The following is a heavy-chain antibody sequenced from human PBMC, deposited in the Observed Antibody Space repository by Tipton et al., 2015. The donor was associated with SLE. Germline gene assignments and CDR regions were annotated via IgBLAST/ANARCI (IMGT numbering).Heavy chain of an antibody. CDR2: VFHTGST. Sequence: SLRLSCAVSGESISIMNWWSWVRQPPGKGLEWIGEVFHTGSTHYNPSLKSRVTMSLDKSKNQFSLHLTSVTAADTAVYYCARAATSRYGSGSRSDIVATNDYYGMDVWGQGTTVTVSS. CDR1: GESISIMNW. D-gene: IGHD5-12*01. J-gene: IGHJ6*02. CDR3: ARAATSRYGSGSRSDIVATNDYYGMDV. V-gene: IGHV4-4*02.